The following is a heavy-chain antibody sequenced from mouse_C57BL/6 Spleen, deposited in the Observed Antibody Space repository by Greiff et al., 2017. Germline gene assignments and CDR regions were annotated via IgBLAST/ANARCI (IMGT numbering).Heavy chain of an antibody. CDR2: ISDGGSYT. CDR1: GFTFSSYA. Sequence: EVKLVESGGGLVKPGGSLKLSCAASGFTFSSYAMSWVRQTPVQRLEWVATISDGGSYTYYPDNVKGRFTISRDNATNNLYLQLRNLTSEDTAMXDCAAAQASTSEGAWYFDVWGTGTTVTVSS. V-gene: IGHV5-4*03. J-gene: IGHJ1*03. D-gene: IGHD3-2*02. CDR3: AAAQASTSEGAWYFDV.